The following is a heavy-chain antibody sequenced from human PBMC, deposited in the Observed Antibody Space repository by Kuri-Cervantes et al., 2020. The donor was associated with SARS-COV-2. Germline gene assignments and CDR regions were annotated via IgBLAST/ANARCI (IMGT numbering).Heavy chain of an antibody. Sequence: GGSLRLSCAASGFTVSSNYMGWVRQAPGKGLEWVSVIYSGGSTYYADSVKGRFTISRHNSKNTLYLQMNSLRAEDTAVYYCARGGAAAGTFYYGMDVWGQGTTVTVSS. CDR1: GFTVSSNY. D-gene: IGHD6-13*01. CDR3: ARGGAAAGTFYYGMDV. CDR2: IYSGGST. J-gene: IGHJ6*02. V-gene: IGHV3-53*04.